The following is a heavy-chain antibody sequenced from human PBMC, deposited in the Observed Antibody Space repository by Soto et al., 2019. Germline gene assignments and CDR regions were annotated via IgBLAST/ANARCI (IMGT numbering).Heavy chain of an antibody. CDR1: EFTFSTYP. V-gene: IGHV3-23*01. D-gene: IGHD2-15*01. J-gene: IGHJ4*03. CDR3: ARSGYCSGGLCLGFEY. Sequence: EVQLLESGGGLVQPGGSLRLSCAASEFTFSTYPMNWVRQAPGKGLEWVSTIGGGGGDTYYADSVKGRFTISRDNSKNTLHLQMNSLRAEDTAVYYCARSGYCSGGLCLGFEYRGDGTLVTVSS. CDR2: IGGGGGDT.